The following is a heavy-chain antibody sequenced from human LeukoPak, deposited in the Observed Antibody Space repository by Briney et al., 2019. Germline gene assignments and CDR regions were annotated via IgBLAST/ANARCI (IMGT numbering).Heavy chain of an antibody. Sequence: PGGSLRLSCAASGFTFSSYGMSWVRQAPGKGLEWVANINQGGSEKYYVDSVKGRFTISRDNAKHSLYLQMNSLKTEDTAVYYCARDGVLVYFDWSTTYYFDYWGQGTLVTVSS. CDR3: ARDGVLVYFDWSTTYYFDY. CDR1: GFTFSSYG. V-gene: IGHV3-7*01. CDR2: INQGGSEK. D-gene: IGHD3-9*01. J-gene: IGHJ4*02.